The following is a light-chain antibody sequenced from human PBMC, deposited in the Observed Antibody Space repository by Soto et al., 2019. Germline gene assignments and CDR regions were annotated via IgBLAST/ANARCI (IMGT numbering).Light chain of an antibody. Sequence: QSVLTQPRSVSGSPGQSVTISCTGTSSDVGGYNYVSWYQQHPGKAPKLMIYDVSKRPSGVPDRFSGSKSGNTASLTISGLLAEDEADYYCCSYAGSYILVFGGGIKLTVL. J-gene: IGLJ3*02. CDR1: SSDVGGYNY. CDR2: DVS. CDR3: CSYAGSYILV. V-gene: IGLV2-11*01.